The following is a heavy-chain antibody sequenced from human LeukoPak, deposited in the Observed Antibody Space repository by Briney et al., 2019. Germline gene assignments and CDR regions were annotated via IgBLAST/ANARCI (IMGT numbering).Heavy chain of an antibody. V-gene: IGHV4-38-2*02. D-gene: IGHD2-2*01. CDR1: GYSISSGYY. Sequence: PSETLSLTCTVSGYSISSGYYWGWIRQPPGKGLEWIGSIYHSGSTYYNPSHKSRVTISVDTSKNQFSLKLSSVTAADTAVYYCARVVPAALHAFDIWGQGTMVTVSS. CDR3: ARVVPAALHAFDI. CDR2: IYHSGST. J-gene: IGHJ3*02.